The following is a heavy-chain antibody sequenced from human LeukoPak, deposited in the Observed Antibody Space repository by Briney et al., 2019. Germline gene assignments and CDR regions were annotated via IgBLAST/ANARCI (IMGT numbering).Heavy chain of an antibody. CDR2: ISYDGSNK. Sequence: PGGSLRLSCAASGFTFSNYAMHWVRQAPGKGLEWVAVISYDGSNKYYADSVKGRFTISRDNSKNTVYLQMNSLRAEDTAVYYCARDPRGSSQTGYFDYWGQGTLVTVSS. D-gene: IGHD3-16*01. J-gene: IGHJ4*02. CDR1: GFTFSNYA. CDR3: ARDPRGSSQTGYFDY. V-gene: IGHV3-30*04.